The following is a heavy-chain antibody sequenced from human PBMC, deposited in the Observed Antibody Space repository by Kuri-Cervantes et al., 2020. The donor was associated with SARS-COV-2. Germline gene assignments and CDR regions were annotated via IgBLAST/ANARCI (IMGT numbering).Heavy chain of an antibody. J-gene: IGHJ6*02. V-gene: IGHV3-11*01. Sequence: GGSLRLSCAASGFTFSDYYMSWIRQAPGKGLECVSYISSSGSTIYYADSVKGRFTISRDNAKNSLYLQMNSLRAEDTAVYYCARAPPPASPRGGMDVWGQGTTVTVSS. CDR2: ISSSGSTI. CDR3: ARAPPPASPRGGMDV. CDR1: GFTFSDYY. D-gene: IGHD2-2*01.